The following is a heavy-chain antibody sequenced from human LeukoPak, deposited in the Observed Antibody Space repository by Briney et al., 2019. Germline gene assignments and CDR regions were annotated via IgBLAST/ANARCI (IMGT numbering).Heavy chain of an antibody. CDR1: GYTFTSYD. CDR3: ARGGITGTNYYYYYGMDA. J-gene: IGHJ6*02. D-gene: IGHD1-20*01. CDR2: MNPNSGNT. Sequence: ASVKVSCKPSGYTFTSYDINWVRQATGQGLEWMGWMNPNSGNTGYAQKFQARDTMTRNTSISTAYMELSSLRSEDTAVYYGARGGITGTNYYYYYGMDAWGQGTTVTVSS. V-gene: IGHV1-8*01.